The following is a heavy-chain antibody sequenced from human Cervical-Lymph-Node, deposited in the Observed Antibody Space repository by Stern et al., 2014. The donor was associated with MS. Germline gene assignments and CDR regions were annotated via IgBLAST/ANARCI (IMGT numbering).Heavy chain of an antibody. CDR2: INPSGGST. J-gene: IGHJ6*02. D-gene: IGHD2-15*01. CDR1: GYTFTSYY. CDR3: ARDGPDSTTLVVVAVTAPYGMDV. V-gene: IGHV1-46*03. Sequence: QVQLVQSGAEVKKPGASVKVSCKASGYTFTSYYMHWVRQAPGQGLEWMGIINPSGGSTSYAQKFQGRVTMTRDTSTSTVYMELSSLRSEDTAVYYCARDGPDSTTLVVVAVTAPYGMDVWGQGTTVTVSS.